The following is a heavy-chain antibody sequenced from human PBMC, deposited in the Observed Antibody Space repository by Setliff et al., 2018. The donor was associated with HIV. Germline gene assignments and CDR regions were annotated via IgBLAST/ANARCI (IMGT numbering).Heavy chain of an antibody. CDR1: GYTFTGYY. CDR2: INPNNGGT. Sequence: AASVKVSCKASGYTFTGYYMHWVRQAPGQGLEWMGWINPNNGGTNYAQKFQGRVTMTRDTSISTAYMELSSLRSEDTAVYYCARDRAFDIWGQGTMVTVSS. CDR3: ARDRAFDI. V-gene: IGHV1-2*02. J-gene: IGHJ3*02.